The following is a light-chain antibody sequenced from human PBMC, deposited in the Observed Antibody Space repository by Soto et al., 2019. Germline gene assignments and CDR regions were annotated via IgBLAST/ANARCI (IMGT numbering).Light chain of an antibody. CDR3: STYTSSSTLV. CDR2: DVS. J-gene: IGLJ1*01. CDR1: SSDVGGYNY. V-gene: IGLV2-14*01. Sequence: QSALTQPASVSGSPGQSITISCTGTSSDVGGYNYVSWYQQHPGKAPKLMIYDVSNRPSGVSNRFSVSKSGNTASLPISGLQAEDEADYYCSTYTSSSTLVFGTGTKVTVL.